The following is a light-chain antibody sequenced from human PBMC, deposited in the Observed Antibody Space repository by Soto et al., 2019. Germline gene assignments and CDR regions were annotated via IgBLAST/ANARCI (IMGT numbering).Light chain of an antibody. CDR3: LQDHNYPWT. Sequence: DIQMTQSPSTLSASVGDRVTITCRASQSISSWLAWYQQKPGKAPKLLIYDASSLERGVPSRFSGSGSGTDFTLTISSLQPEDFATYYCLQDHNYPWTFGQGTKVDIK. CDR1: QSISSW. V-gene: IGKV1-5*01. J-gene: IGKJ1*01. CDR2: DAS.